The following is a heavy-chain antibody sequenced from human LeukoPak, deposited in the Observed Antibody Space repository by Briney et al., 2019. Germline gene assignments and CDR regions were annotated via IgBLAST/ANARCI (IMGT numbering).Heavy chain of an antibody. CDR3: ARTTEGYCRGRSCYSYYYYMDV. CDR1: GGSISSYY. CDR2: IHYSGST. V-gene: IGHV4-59*01. J-gene: IGHJ6*03. Sequence: MTSETLCLTCTVSGGSISSYYWSWIRQPPGKGLEWIGYIHYSGSTNYNPSLKSRVTISVDTSKNQFSLKLSSVTAADTAVYYCARTTEGYCRGRSCYSYYYYMDVWGKGTTVTVSS. D-gene: IGHD2-15*01.